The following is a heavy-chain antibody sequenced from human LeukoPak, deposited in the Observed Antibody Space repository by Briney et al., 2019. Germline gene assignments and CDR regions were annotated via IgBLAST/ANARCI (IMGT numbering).Heavy chain of an antibody. Sequence: KPSETLSLTCTVSGGSISSYYWSWIRQPPGKGLEWIGSVYHSGSTYYNPSLKSRVTISVDTSKNQFSPKLSSVTAADTAVYYCARHGNYYDTSQSDPWGQGTLVTVSS. CDR1: GGSISSYY. D-gene: IGHD3-22*01. J-gene: IGHJ5*02. CDR3: ARHGNYYDTSQSDP. CDR2: VYHSGST. V-gene: IGHV4-59*08.